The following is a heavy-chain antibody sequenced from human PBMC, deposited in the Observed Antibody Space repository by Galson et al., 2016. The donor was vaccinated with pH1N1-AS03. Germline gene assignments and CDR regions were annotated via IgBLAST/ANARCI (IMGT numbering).Heavy chain of an antibody. CDR3: AKYCRGTKCYGRFDP. D-gene: IGHD2-15*01. J-gene: IGHJ5*02. V-gene: IGHV4-59*02. CDR2: ISDSGTT. CDR1: GVSVRSDY. Sequence: TLSLTCTVSGVSVRSDYWSWVRQPPGKGLEWIAYISDSGTTNYNPSLKSRVTISVDTSKNQFSLRLSSVTAADTAVYYCAKYCRGTKCYGRFDPWGQGTLATVSS.